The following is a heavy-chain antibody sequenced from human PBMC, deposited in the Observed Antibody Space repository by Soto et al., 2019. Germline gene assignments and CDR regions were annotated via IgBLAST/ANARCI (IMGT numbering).Heavy chain of an antibody. D-gene: IGHD2-15*01. J-gene: IGHJ5*02. CDR1: GFSLSTSGMG. V-gene: IGHV2-5*02. CDR3: AHRRAYCTGGSCYSIWFDP. Sequence: QITLKESGPTLVKPTQTLTLTCTFSGFSLSTSGMGVGWIRQPPGKALEWLALIYWDDDKRYSPSLKGRLTITKDTTKNQVVLTMTNMDPVDTATYYCAHRRAYCTGGSCYSIWFDPWGQGTLVTVSS. CDR2: IYWDDDK.